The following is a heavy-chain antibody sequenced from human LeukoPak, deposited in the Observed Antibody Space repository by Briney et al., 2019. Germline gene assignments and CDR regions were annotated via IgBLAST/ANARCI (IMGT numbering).Heavy chain of an antibody. CDR3: ARDTAGRITMIVDY. D-gene: IGHD3-22*01. CDR2: INPNSGGT. V-gene: IGHV1-2*02. CDR1: GYTFTGYY. Sequence: GASVTVSCKASGYTFTGYYMHWVGQAPGQGLEWMGWINPNSGGTNYAQKFQGRVTMTRGTAISTAYMELSRLRSDDTAVYYCARDTAGRITMIVDYWGQGTLVTVSS. J-gene: IGHJ4*02.